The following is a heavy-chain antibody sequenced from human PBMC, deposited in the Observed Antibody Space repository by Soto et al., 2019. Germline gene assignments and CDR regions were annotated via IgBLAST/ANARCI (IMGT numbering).Heavy chain of an antibody. V-gene: IGHV3-11*01. D-gene: IGHD5-12*01. CDR3: ARVRYSGYKVVAALV. CDR2: ISSSGSTI. J-gene: IGHJ4*02. Sequence: GGSLRLSCAASGFTFSDYYMSWIRQAPGKGLEWVSYISSSGSTIYYADSVKGRFTISRDNAKNSLYLQMNSLRAEDTAVYYCARVRYSGYKVVAALVWGQGTLVTVSS. CDR1: GFTFSDYY.